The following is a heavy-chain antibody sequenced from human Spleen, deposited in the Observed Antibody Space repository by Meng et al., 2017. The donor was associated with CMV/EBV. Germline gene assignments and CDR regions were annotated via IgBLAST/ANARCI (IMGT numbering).Heavy chain of an antibody. D-gene: IGHD4-23*01. CDR1: GFTFSSYS. CDR3: ARVLTTVVTGIDY. CDR2: ISSSSSYI. Sequence: ASGFTFSSYSMNWVRQAPGKGLEWVSSISSSSSYIYYADSVKGRFTISRDNAKNSLYLQMNSLRAEDTAVYYCARVLTTVVTGIDYWGQGTQVTVSS. J-gene: IGHJ4*02. V-gene: IGHV3-21*01.